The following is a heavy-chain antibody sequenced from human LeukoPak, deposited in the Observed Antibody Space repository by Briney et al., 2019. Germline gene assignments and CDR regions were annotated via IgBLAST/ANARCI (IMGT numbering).Heavy chain of an antibody. CDR3: ARVLSSIPSRPFDY. V-gene: IGHV1-8*01. J-gene: IGHJ4*02. Sequence: GASVKVFCKASGYTFTSYDINWVRQATGQGLEGMVWKNPNSGNTGYAQKFQGRVTMTRNTSISTAYMELRSLRCEDTAVYYCARVLSSIPSRPFDYWGQGTLVTVSS. CDR1: GYTFTSYD. D-gene: IGHD6-6*01. CDR2: KNPNSGNT.